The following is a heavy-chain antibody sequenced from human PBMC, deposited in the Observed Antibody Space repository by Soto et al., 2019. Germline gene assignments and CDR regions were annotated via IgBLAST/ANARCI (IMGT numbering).Heavy chain of an antibody. D-gene: IGHD6-13*01. CDR3: ARIPPGWGGGQLVLDY. CDR1: GFTFSSFW. J-gene: IGHJ4*02. CDR2: INSDASTT. Sequence: EVQLVESGGGLVQPGGSLRLSCAASGFTFSSFWMYWVRQAPGKGLVWVSRINSDASTTSYADSVKGRFTISRDNAKNTLYLQMNSRGAGDTAVYYCARIPPGWGGGQLVLDYWGQGTLVTVSS. V-gene: IGHV3-74*01.